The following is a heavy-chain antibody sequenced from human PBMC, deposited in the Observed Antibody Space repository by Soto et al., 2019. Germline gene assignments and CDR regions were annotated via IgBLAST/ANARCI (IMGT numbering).Heavy chain of an antibody. J-gene: IGHJ4*02. V-gene: IGHV1-2*04. D-gene: IGHD6-19*01. CDR1: GYTFTGDY. CDR2: INPNSGGT. CDR3: ARDIGSGPQYYFDY. Sequence: QVQLVQSGAEVKKPGASVKVSCKASGYTFTGDYMHWVRQAPGQGLEWMGWINPNSGGTKYAKKFQGWVTMTRDTSISTAYMELRRLRSDDTAVYFCARDIGSGPQYYFDYWGQGTLVTVSS.